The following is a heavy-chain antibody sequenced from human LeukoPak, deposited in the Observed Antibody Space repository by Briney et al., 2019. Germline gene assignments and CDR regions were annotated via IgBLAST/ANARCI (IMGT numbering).Heavy chain of an antibody. J-gene: IGHJ4*02. Sequence: ASVEVSFKASGYTFTSYAMHWVRQAPGQRLEWMGWINAGNGNTKYSQKFQGRVTITRDTSASTAYMELSSLRSEDTAVYYCTRVRGGWFPLDYWGQGTLVTVSS. V-gene: IGHV1-3*01. D-gene: IGHD6-19*01. CDR3: TRVRGGWFPLDY. CDR2: INAGNGNT. CDR1: GYTFTSYA.